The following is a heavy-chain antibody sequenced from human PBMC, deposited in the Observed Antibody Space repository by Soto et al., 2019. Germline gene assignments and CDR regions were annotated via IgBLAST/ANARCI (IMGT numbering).Heavy chain of an antibody. CDR1: CGSFSGYY. D-gene: IGHD3-3*01. V-gene: IGHV4-34*01. J-gene: IGHJ4*02. Sequence: SETLSLTCAVYCGSFSGYYWSWIRQPPGKGLEWIGEINHSGSTNYNPSLKSRVTISVDTSKNQFSLKLSSVTAADTAVYYCARGLTVLRFWEWLPWKGKYYFDYWGQGTLVTVSS. CDR2: INHSGST. CDR3: ARGLTVLRFWEWLPWKGKYYFDY.